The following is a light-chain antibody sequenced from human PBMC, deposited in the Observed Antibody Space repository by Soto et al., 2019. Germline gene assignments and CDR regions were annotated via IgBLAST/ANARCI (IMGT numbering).Light chain of an antibody. CDR2: DVS. CDR1: SSDVGGYNY. J-gene: IGLJ1*01. Sequence: QSALNQPDSVSGSPGQSITLSFTGTSSDVGGYNYFSWYQHHPGKAPKLMIYDVSNRPSGVSNRFSGSKSGNTDSLIISGLQAEDEADYYCRSYPSSSTPSTYGFGTGTKVTVL. CDR3: RSYPSSSTPSTYG. V-gene: IGLV2-14*03.